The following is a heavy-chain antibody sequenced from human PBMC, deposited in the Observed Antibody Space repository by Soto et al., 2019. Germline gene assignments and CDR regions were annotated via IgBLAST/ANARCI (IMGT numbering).Heavy chain of an antibody. CDR2: MSGDGRT. Sequence: GGSLRLSCVGSGFTFSDSVMAWVRQAPGKGLEWLSVMSGDGRTRYALSVTGRFTISRDNSKNTLYLQMRSLRAKDAAAYYCVKWHTSNFDSLPFTGFDFWGQGTQVTVYS. CDR3: VKWHTSNFDSLPFTGFDF. V-gene: IGHV3-23*01. J-gene: IGHJ4*02. D-gene: IGHD3-22*01. CDR1: GFTFSDSV.